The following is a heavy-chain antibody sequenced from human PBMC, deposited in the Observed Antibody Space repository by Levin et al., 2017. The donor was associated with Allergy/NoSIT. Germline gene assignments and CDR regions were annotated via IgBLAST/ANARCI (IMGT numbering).Heavy chain of an antibody. Sequence: SVKVSCKASGDTFSSHAISWVRQAPGQGLEWMGGFIPRFGSANYAQKFQGRVTITADESTSTAYMDLGSLRSEDTAVYYCARGARDCGGDCYSIIYNYYYGMDVWGQGTTVIVSS. CDR3: ARGARDCGGDCYSIIYNYYYGMDV. V-gene: IGHV1-69*13. D-gene: IGHD2-21*02. CDR2: FIPRFGSA. J-gene: IGHJ6*02. CDR1: GDTFSSHA.